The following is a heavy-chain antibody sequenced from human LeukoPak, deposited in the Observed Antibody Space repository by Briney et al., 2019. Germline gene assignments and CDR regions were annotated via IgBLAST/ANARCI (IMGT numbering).Heavy chain of an antibody. V-gene: IGHV7-4-1*02. CDR2: INTNTGNP. J-gene: IGHJ3*02. D-gene: IGHD2-2*01. Sequence: ASLKVSCKASGYTFTSYAMNWVRQAPGQGLEWMGWINTNTGNPTYAQGFTGRFVFSLDTSVSTAYLQISSLKAEDTAVYYCAVGYCSSTSCYPDAFDIWGQGTMVTVSS. CDR3: AVGYCSSTSCYPDAFDI. CDR1: GYTFTSYA.